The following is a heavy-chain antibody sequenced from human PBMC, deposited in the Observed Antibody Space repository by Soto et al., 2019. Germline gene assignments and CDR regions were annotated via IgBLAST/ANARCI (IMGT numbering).Heavy chain of an antibody. CDR1: GGTFSSYA. CDR3: ARDGGSDEEYSSSWSSYNWFDP. D-gene: IGHD6-13*01. J-gene: IGHJ5*02. V-gene: IGHV1-69*01. Sequence: QVQVVQSGAEVKKPGSSVKVSCKASGGTFSSYAISWVRQAPGQGLEWMGGIIPIFGTANYAQKFQGRVTITADESTSTAYMEVSSLRSEDTAVYYCARDGGSDEEYSSSWSSYNWFDPWGQGTLVTVSS. CDR2: IIPIFGTA.